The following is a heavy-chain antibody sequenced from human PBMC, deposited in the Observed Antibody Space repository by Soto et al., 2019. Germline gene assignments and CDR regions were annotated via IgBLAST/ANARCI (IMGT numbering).Heavy chain of an antibody. CDR3: ARGNHRWLQLWYFDL. J-gene: IGHJ2*01. Sequence: QVQLVQSGAEVKKPGSSVKVSCKASGGTFSNYPISWVRQAPGQGLEWMGGIIPIFGTVNYAQKFQGRVTITAYASTSTADMGLSSLSSEDTAVYYCARGNHRWLQLWYFDLWGRGTLVTVSS. CDR1: GGTFSNYP. D-gene: IGHD5-12*01. CDR2: IIPIFGTV. V-gene: IGHV1-69*12.